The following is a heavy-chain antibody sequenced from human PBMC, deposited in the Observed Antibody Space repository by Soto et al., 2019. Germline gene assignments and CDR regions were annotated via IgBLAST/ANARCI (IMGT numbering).Heavy chain of an antibody. V-gene: IGHV6-1*01. Sequence: SQTLSLTCALSGDGVSSNSAAWNWIRQSPSRGLEWLGRTYYRSKWYNDYAVSVKSRITINPDTSKNQFSLQLNSVTPEDTAVYYCARSRVAEVVVRGVIIRLASDYYYYGMDVWGQGTTVTVSS. J-gene: IGHJ6*02. CDR3: ARSRVAEVVVRGVIIRLASDYYYYGMDV. CDR2: TYYRSKWYN. D-gene: IGHD3-10*01. CDR1: GDGVSSNSAA.